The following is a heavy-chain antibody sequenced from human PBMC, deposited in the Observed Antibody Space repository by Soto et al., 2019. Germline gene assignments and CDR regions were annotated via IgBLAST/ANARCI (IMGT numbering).Heavy chain of an antibody. CDR1: GFTFSNYE. Sequence: EAQLVESGGGLVQPGGSLRLSCAASGFTFSNYEMHLVRQAPWKGLDYVSGISNNGAHTDYAKSVKGRFPISRDNSENTLYLQMGSLRAEDMALYYCARRGYGSRWPNVYMDVWGKGTTVTVSS. D-gene: IGHD6-13*01. V-gene: IGHV3-64*01. J-gene: IGHJ6*03. CDR2: ISNNGAHT. CDR3: ARRGYGSRWPNVYMDV.